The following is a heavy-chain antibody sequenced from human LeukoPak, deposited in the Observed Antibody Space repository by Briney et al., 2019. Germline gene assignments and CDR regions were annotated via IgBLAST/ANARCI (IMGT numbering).Heavy chain of an antibody. D-gene: IGHD4-17*01. CDR1: GFTFSSYK. Sequence: GGSLRLSCAASGFTFSSYKMNWVRQAPGKGLEWVSSISSGSSYIYYADSVKGRLTISRDNAKNSLYLQMNSLRAEDTAVYYCTTDLYGDVSNFDYWGQGTLVTISS. CDR2: ISSGSSYI. V-gene: IGHV3-21*01. CDR3: TTDLYGDVSNFDY. J-gene: IGHJ4*02.